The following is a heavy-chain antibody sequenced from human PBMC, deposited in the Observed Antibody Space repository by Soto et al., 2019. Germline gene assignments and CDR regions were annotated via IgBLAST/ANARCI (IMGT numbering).Heavy chain of an antibody. Sequence: SETLSLTCAVYGGSFSGYYWSWIRQPPGKGLEWIGEINHSGSTNYNPSLKSRVTISVDTSKNQFSLKLSSVTAADTAVYYCARVPQYYDFWSGYSDYYYYYMDVWGKGTTVTVSS. CDR3: ARVPQYYDFWSGYSDYYYYYMDV. D-gene: IGHD3-3*01. J-gene: IGHJ6*03. CDR1: GGSFSGYY. V-gene: IGHV4-34*01. CDR2: INHSGST.